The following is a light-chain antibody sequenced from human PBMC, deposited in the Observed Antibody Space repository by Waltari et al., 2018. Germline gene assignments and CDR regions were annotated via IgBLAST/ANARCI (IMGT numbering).Light chain of an antibody. CDR2: GNS. Sequence: QSVLTQPPSVSGAPGQRVTISCTRSSPNIGAGYDVHWYQQLPGTAPKLLIYGNSNRPSGVPDRFSGSKSGTSASLAITGLQAEDEADYYCQSYDSSLSGGVFGGGTKLTVL. J-gene: IGLJ2*01. CDR1: SPNIGAGYD. CDR3: QSYDSSLSGGV. V-gene: IGLV1-40*01.